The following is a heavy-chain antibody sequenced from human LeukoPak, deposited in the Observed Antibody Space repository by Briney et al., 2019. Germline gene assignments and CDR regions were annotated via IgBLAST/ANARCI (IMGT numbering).Heavy chain of an antibody. Sequence: GGSLRLSCAASGFTFSSYAMSWVRQAPGKGLEWASAISGSGGSTYYADSVKGRFTISRDNSKNTLYLQMNSLRAEDTAVYYCAEVSFGDYDSSGYYRDYWGQGTLVTVPS. J-gene: IGHJ4*02. CDR3: AEVSFGDYDSSGYYRDY. CDR1: GFTFSSYA. D-gene: IGHD3-22*01. V-gene: IGHV3-23*01. CDR2: ISGSGGST.